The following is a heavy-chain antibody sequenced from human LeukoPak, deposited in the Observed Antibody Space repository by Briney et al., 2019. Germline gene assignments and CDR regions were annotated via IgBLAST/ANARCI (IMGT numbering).Heavy chain of an antibody. CDR1: GGSLSSYY. J-gene: IGHJ4*02. V-gene: IGHV4-4*07. CDR2: TYTSGST. Sequence: SETLSLTCTVSGGSLSSYYWSWIRQPAGKGLEWIGRTYTSGSTNYNPSLKSRVTMSVDTSKNQFSLKLSSVTAADTAVYYCARDGSICSGGSCYDYFDYWGRGTLVTVSS. D-gene: IGHD2-15*01. CDR3: ARDGSICSGGSCYDYFDY.